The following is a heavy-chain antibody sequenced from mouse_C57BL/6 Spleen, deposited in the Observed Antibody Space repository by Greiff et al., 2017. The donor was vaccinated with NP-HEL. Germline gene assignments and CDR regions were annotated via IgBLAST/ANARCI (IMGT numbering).Heavy chain of an antibody. CDR2: IYPRSGNT. Sequence: QVQLKQSGAELARPGASVKLSCKASGYTFTSYGISWVKQRTGQGLEWIGEIYPRSGNTYYNEKFKGKATLTADKSSSTAYMELRSLTSEDSAVYFCARDDDYVAWFAYWGQGTLVTVSA. J-gene: IGHJ3*01. CDR3: ARDDDYVAWFAY. V-gene: IGHV1-81*01. D-gene: IGHD2-4*01. CDR1: GYTFTSYG.